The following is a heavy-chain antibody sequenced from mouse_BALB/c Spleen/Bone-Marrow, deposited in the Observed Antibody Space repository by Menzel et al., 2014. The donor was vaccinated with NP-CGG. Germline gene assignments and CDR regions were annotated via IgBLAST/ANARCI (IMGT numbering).Heavy chain of an antibody. Sequence: QVQLQQSGPGLVAPSQSLSIPCTVSGFSLTSYSVHWVRQPPGKGLEWLGIIWTGGNTNYNSALMSRLSISKDNSKSQVFLKMNSLQTDDTAMYYCARERLLSGSTYGGFAYWGQGTLVTVSA. V-gene: IGHV2-9*02. CDR2: IWTGGNT. J-gene: IGHJ3*01. CDR3: ARERLLSGSTYGGFAY. D-gene: IGHD1-1*01. CDR1: GFSLTSYS.